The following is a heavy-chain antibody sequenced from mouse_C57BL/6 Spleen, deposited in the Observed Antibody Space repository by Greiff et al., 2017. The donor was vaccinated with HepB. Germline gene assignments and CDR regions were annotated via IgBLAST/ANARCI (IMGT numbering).Heavy chain of an antibody. CDR3: TRSAANWDGYFDV. D-gene: IGHD4-1*01. CDR1: GYTFTDYE. Sequence: QVQLQQSGAELVRPGVSVTLSCKASGYTFTDYEMHWVKQTPVHGLEWIGAIDPETGGTAYNQKFKGKAILTADKSSSTAYMELRSLTSEDSAVYYCTRSAANWDGYFDVWGTGTTVTVSS. J-gene: IGHJ1*03. CDR2: IDPETGGT. V-gene: IGHV1-15*01.